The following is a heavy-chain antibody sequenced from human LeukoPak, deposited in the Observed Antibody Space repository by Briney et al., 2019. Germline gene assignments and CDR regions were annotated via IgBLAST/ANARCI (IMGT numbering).Heavy chain of an antibody. CDR2: FDSSGST. V-gene: IGHV4-39*01. CDR3: ARLRDYGGHNFYYYMDV. J-gene: IGHJ6*03. Sequence: SWETLSLTCTVSGGSFTSRSFYWGWIRQPPGKGLDWIVNFDSSGSTYYNPSLKSRVTISVDTSKDQFSLNMNSVTAADTAVYYCARLRDYGGHNFYYYMDVWGLGTAVTVSS. CDR1: GGSFTSRSFY. D-gene: IGHD4-23*01.